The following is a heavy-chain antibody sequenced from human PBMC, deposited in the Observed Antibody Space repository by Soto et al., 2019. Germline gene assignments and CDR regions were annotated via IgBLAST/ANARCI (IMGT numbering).Heavy chain of an antibody. J-gene: IGHJ6*02. D-gene: IGHD3-3*01. CDR3: ARGAYVFWSGYSSASYYYYGMDV. CDR1: GGTFSSYA. V-gene: IGHV1-69*13. Sequence: SVKVSCKASGGTFSSYAISWVRQAPGQGLEWMGGIIPIFGTANYAQKFQGRVTITADESTSTAYMELSSLRSEDTAVYYCARGAYVFWSGYSSASYYYYGMDVWGQGTTVTVSS. CDR2: IIPIFGTA.